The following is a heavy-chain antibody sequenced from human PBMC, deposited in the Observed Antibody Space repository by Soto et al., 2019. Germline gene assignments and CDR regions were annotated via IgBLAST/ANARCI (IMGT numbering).Heavy chain of an antibody. V-gene: IGHV1-69*13. D-gene: IGHD3-3*01. Sequence: GASVKVSCKASGGTFSSYAISWVRQAPGQGLEWMGGIIPIFGTANYAQKFQGRVTITADESTSTAYMELSSLRSEDTAVYYCASCFTISYYGMDVWGQGTTVTVSS. CDR3: ASCFTISYYGMDV. CDR2: IIPIFGTA. CDR1: GGTFSSYA. J-gene: IGHJ6*02.